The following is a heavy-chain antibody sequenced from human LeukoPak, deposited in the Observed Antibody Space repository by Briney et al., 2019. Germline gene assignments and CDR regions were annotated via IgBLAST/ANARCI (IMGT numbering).Heavy chain of an antibody. V-gene: IGHV3-21*01. CDR1: GFSFSSYS. J-gene: IGHJ6*03. D-gene: IGHD7-27*01. Sequence: GGSLRLSCAASGFSFSSYSMNWVRQAPGTGLEWVSSISSSSSYIYYADSVKGRFTISRDNAKNSLYLPMNSLRAEDTAVYYCAVLREANGEFYYYYYMDVWGKGTTVTVSS. CDR3: AVLREANGEFYYYYYMDV. CDR2: ISSSSSYI.